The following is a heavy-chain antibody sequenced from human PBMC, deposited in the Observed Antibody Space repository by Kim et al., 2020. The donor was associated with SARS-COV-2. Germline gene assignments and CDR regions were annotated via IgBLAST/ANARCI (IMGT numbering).Heavy chain of an antibody. CDR2: ISYDGSNK. CDR3: ARDLYCSSTSCYPYYYG. Sequence: GGSLRLSCAASGFTFSSYAMHWVRQAPGKGLEWVAVISYDGSNKYYADSVKGRFTISRDNSKNTLYLQMNSLRAEDTAVYYCARDLYCSSTSCYPYYYG. D-gene: IGHD2-2*01. J-gene: IGHJ6*01. CDR1: GFTFSSYA. V-gene: IGHV3-30-3*01.